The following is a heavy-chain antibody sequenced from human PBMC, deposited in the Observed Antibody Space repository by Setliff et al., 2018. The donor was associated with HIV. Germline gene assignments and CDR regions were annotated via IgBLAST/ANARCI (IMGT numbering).Heavy chain of an antibody. Sequence: SETLSLTCTVSGGSISSGSYYVNWIRQRAGKGLEWIGRIYTSGSPNYNPSLKSRVTISVDTSNNQFSLKLSSVTPADKAVYYCAREDYYYYGMDVWGQGTTVTVSS. J-gene: IGHJ6*02. V-gene: IGHV4-61*02. CDR3: AREDYYYYGMDV. CDR2: IYTSGSP. CDR1: GGSISSGSYY.